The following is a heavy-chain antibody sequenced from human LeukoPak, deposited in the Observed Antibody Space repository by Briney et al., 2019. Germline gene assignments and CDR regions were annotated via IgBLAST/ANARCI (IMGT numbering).Heavy chain of an antibody. CDR3: ARGTIGSYSSVHD. V-gene: IGHV1-2*02. J-gene: IGHJ1*01. CDR2: INPKSGGT. CDR1: GYTFTGYY. Sequence: VASVKVSCKASGYTFTGYYMHWVRQAPGQGLVWVGWINPKSGGTDYAQRLQGRVTMTTDTSIATAYMELRRLTSDDTAVYFCARGTIGSYSSVHDWGQGTLVTVSS. D-gene: IGHD1-26*01.